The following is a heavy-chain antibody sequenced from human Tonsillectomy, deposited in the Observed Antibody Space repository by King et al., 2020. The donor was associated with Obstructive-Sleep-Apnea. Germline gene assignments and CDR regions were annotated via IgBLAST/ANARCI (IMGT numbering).Heavy chain of an antibody. CDR2: ISYDGSNK. CDR3: AGDPRTYDDYVWGSYYYYGMDV. Sequence: VQLVESGGGVVQPGRSLRLSCAASGFTFSSYAMHWVRQAPGKGLEWVAVISYDGSNKYYADSVKGRFSISRDNSKNTLYLQMNSLKGEDTAVYYCAGDPRTYDDYVWGSYYYYGMDVWGQGTTVTVSS. J-gene: IGHJ6*02. CDR1: GFTFSSYA. D-gene: IGHD3-16*01. V-gene: IGHV3-30-3*01.